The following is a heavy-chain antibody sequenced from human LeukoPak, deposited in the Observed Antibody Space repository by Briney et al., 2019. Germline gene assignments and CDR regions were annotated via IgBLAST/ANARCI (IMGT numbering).Heavy chain of an antibody. V-gene: IGHV3-23*01. CDR1: GFTFNSFG. J-gene: IGHJ4*02. CDR2: ISGSGGST. Sequence: GGSLRLSCAASGFTFNSFGMSWVRQAPGKGLEWVSAISGSGGSTYYADSVKGRFTISRDNSKNTLYLQMNSLRAEDTAVYYCARHRITGRAFDYWGQGTLVTVSS. CDR3: ARHRITGRAFDY. D-gene: IGHD1-20*01.